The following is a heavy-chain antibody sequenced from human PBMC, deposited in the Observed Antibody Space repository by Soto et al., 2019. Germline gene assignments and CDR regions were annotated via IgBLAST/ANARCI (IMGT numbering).Heavy chain of an antibody. D-gene: IGHD3-3*02. CDR1: GFTFSTYA. CDR3: AKGKPSAFLIWFDP. CDR2: ISGSGGST. Sequence: EVLLLESGGTLVQPGGSLRLSCAASGFTFSTYAMTWVRQAPGKGLEWVSAISGSGGSTYYADSVKGRFTISRDNSENTLYVQMNSLRAEDTAVYYCAKGKPSAFLIWFDPWGQGTLVSVSS. J-gene: IGHJ5*02. V-gene: IGHV3-23*01.